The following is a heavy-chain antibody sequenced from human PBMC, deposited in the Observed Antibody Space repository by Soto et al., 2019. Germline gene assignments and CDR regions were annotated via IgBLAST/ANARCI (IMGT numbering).Heavy chain of an antibody. CDR1: GCTFSSYA. D-gene: IGHD3-22*01. V-gene: IGHV3-23*01. CDR2: ISGSGGST. J-gene: IGHJ4*02. CDR3: AKALQPTMIVVVITPFDY. Sequence: EVQLLESGGGLVQPGGSLRLSCAASGCTFSSYAMSWVRQAPGKGLEWVSAISGSGGSTYYADSVKGRFTISRDNSKNTLYLQMNSLRAEDTAVYYCAKALQPTMIVVVITPFDYWGQGTLVTVSS.